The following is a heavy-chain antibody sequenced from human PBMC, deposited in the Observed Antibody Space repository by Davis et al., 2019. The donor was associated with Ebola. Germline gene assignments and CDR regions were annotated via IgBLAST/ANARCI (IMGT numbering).Heavy chain of an antibody. D-gene: IGHD2-21*01. CDR3: ARANARPYSPHDAFDI. CDR1: GDSISSGDHY. Sequence: PSETLSLTCSVSGDSISSGDHYWTWIRQHPGKDLEWIGYFFYSGNSYYNPSLKSRVSISVDTSKNQFSLKLFPVTAADTAIYYCARANARPYSPHDAFDIWGQGTLVTVSS. J-gene: IGHJ3*02. CDR2: FFYSGNS. V-gene: IGHV4-31*03.